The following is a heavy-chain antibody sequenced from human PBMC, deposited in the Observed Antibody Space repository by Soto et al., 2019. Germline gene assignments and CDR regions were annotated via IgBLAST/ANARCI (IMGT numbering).Heavy chain of an antibody. J-gene: IGHJ5*02. D-gene: IGHD3-9*01. V-gene: IGHV3-20*04. Sequence: GGSLRLSCEASGFIFDDYGMSWVRQGPGKGLEWVSGINWNGDSTGYADSVKGRFTISRDNAKKLLYLEMNSLRAEDTALYYCARGIGSDWSSWFDPWGQGTPVTVS. CDR3: ARGIGSDWSSWFDP. CDR2: INWNGDST. CDR1: GFIFDDYG.